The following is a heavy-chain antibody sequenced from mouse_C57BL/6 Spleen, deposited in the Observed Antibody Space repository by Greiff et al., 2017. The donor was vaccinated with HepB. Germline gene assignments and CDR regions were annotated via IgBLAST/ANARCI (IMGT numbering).Heavy chain of an antibody. D-gene: IGHD1-1*01. V-gene: IGHV3-6*01. CDR1: GYSITSGYY. Sequence: DVQLQESGPGLVKPSQSLSLTCSVTGYSITSGYYWNWIRQFPGNKLEWMGYISYDGSNNYNPSLKNRISITRDTSKNQFFLKLNSVTTEDTATYYCARERYGSSYFDYWGQGTTLTVSS. CDR2: ISYDGSN. CDR3: ARERYGSSYFDY. J-gene: IGHJ2*01.